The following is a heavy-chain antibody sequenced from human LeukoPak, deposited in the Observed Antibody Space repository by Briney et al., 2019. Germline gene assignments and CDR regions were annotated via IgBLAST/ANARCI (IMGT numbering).Heavy chain of an antibody. Sequence: GGSLRLSCAASGFTFSSYWMSWVRQAPGKGLEWVANIKQDGSEKYYADSVKGRFTISRDNTKNSLYLQMNSLRAEDTAVYYCARRDSSGWYYLDYWGQGTLVTVSS. D-gene: IGHD6-19*01. CDR3: ARRDSSGWYYLDY. V-gene: IGHV3-7*05. CDR1: GFTFSSYW. J-gene: IGHJ4*02. CDR2: IKQDGSEK.